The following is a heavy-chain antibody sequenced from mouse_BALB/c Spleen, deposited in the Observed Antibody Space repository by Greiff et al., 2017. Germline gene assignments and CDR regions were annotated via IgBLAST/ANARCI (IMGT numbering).Heavy chain of an antibody. CDR3: ARGGYGHYFDY. J-gene: IGHJ2*01. D-gene: IGHD2-2*01. Sequence: EVQLQQSGPGLVKPSQSLSLTCTVTGYSITSDYAWNWIRQFPGNKLEWMGYISYSGSTSYNPSLKSRISITRDTSKNQFFLQLNSVTTEDTATYYCARGGYGHYFDYWGQGTTLTVSS. CDR1: GYSITSDYA. V-gene: IGHV3-2*02. CDR2: ISYSGST.